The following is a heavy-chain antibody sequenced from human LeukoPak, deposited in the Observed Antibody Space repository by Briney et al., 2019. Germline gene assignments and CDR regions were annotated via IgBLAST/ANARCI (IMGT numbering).Heavy chain of an antibody. Sequence: PGRSLRLSCAASGFTFTSYAMHWVRQAPGKGLEWVAVISYDGTSKSSADSVQGRFTISRDNSKNTLYLQMNSLRAEDTAVYYCAKAPYSGSPYYFDYWGQGTLVPVSS. D-gene: IGHD1-26*01. V-gene: IGHV3-30*18. CDR2: ISYDGTSK. CDR1: GFTFTSYA. CDR3: AKAPYSGSPYYFDY. J-gene: IGHJ4*02.